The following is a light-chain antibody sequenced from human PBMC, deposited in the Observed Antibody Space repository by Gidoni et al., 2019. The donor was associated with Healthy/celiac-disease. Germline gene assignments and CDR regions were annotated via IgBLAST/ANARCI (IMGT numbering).Light chain of an antibody. J-gene: IGLJ3*02. Sequence: QSVLTQPPSSSGPPGQTVTLSCSGGSSNIGSNTVNWYQQLPGTAPKLLIYSNNQRPSGVPDRFSGSKSGTSASLAISGLQSEDEADYYCAAWDGSLNGWVFGGGTKLTVL. CDR3: AAWDGSLNGWV. CDR2: SNN. CDR1: SSNIGSNT. V-gene: IGLV1-44*01.